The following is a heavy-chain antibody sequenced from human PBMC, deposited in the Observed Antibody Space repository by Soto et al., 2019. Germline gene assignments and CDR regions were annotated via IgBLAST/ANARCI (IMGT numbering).Heavy chain of an antibody. J-gene: IGHJ6*02. CDR2: IYYSGST. CDR3: ARGGVFPGHYGMDV. CDR1: GGSISSGGYY. D-gene: IGHD2-8*01. V-gene: IGHV4-31*03. Sequence: SETLSLTCTVSGGSISSGGYYWSWIRQHPGKGLEWIGYIYYSGSTYYNPSLKSRVTISVDTSKNQFSLKLSSATAADTAVYYCARGGVFPGHYGMDVWGQGTTVTVSS.